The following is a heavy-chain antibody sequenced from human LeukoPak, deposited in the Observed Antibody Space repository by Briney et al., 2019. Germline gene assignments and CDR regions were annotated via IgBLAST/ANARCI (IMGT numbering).Heavy chain of an antibody. D-gene: IGHD3-22*01. V-gene: IGHV3-21*01. CDR3: ARDFAFDSSGYPDAFDI. CDR1: GFTFSSYS. J-gene: IGHJ3*02. Sequence: GGSLRLSCAASGFTFSSYSMNLVRQAPGKGLEWVSSISSSSSYIYYADSVKGRFTISRDNAKNSLYLQMNSLRAEDTAVYYCARDFAFDSSGYPDAFDIWGQGTMVTVSS. CDR2: ISSSSSYI.